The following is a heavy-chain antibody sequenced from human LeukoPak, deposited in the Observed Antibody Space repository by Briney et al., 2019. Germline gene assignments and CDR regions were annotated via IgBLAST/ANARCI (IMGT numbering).Heavy chain of an antibody. Sequence: ASVKVSCKASGYTFTGYYMHWVRQAPGQGLEWMGWINPDTGGTEYAQKFQGRVTMTRDTSISTAYMELSRLNFGDTAVFYCARDHCTSAGCYEDYYYGMDVWGQGTTVIVSS. CDR2: INPDTGGT. CDR3: ARDHCTSAGCYEDYYYGMDV. V-gene: IGHV1-2*02. D-gene: IGHD2-2*01. CDR1: GYTFTGYY. J-gene: IGHJ6*02.